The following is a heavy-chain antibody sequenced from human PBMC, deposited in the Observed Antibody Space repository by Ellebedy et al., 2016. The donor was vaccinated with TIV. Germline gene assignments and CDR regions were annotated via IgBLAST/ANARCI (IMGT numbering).Heavy chain of an antibody. D-gene: IGHD3-10*01. Sequence: AASVKVSCKASGFTFTSYHVAWVRQAPGQDLEWMGWTNTFNGDTNYAKTFQGRVTLTPDTSTTTAYMELRSLRSDDTAVDYCARDPIHYVSGTYYSYYFDYWGQGTPVTVSS. CDR2: TNTFNGDT. CDR3: ARDPIHYVSGTYYSYYFDY. J-gene: IGHJ4*02. V-gene: IGHV1-18*01. CDR1: GFTFTSYH.